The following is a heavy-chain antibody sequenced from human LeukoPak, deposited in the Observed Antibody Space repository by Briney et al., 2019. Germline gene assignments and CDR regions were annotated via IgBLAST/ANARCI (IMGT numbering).Heavy chain of an antibody. CDR3: AMNWNCDY. CDR1: GFTFSGYA. J-gene: IGHJ4*02. CDR2: VRNTGDST. D-gene: IGHD1-1*01. Sequence: GGSLRLSCSASGFTFSGYAMLWVRQAPGKGLECVSAVRNTGDSTYYADSVKGRFTVSRDNSKNTLHLQMSSLRVEDTAVYYCAMNWNCDYWGQGTLVTVSS. V-gene: IGHV3-64D*09.